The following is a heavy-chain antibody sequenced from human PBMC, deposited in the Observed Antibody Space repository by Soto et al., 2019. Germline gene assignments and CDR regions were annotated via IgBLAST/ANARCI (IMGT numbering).Heavy chain of an antibody. J-gene: IGHJ5*02. CDR1: GYTFTDYF. V-gene: IGHV1-2*02. CDR2: INPKSRGT. CDR3: ARVTLKAGNCFDP. Sequence: ASVKVSCKASGYTFTDYFIHWVRQAPGQGFEWMGWINPKSRGTTYAQKFQGRVTMTRDTSNSTAYMELRGLRSDDTAIYYCARVTLKAGNCFDPCGQRTLVTVSS.